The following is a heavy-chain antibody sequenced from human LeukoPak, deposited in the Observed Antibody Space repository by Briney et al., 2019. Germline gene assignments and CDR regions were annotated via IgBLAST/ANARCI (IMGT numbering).Heavy chain of an antibody. J-gene: IGHJ4*02. D-gene: IGHD3-22*01. CDR2: IYYSGST. V-gene: IGHV4-59*01. CDR3: ARDRHYCDSSFRWGFDY. Sequence: PSETLSLTCTVSGGSISSYYWSWIRQPPGKGLEWIGYIYYSGSTNYNPSLKSRVTISVDTSKNQFSLKLSSVTAADTAVYYCARDRHYCDSSFRWGFDYWGQGTLVTVSS. CDR1: GGSISSYY.